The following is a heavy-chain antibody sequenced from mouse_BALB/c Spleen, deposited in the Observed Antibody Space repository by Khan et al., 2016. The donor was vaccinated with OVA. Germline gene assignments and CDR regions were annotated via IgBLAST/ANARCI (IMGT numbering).Heavy chain of an antibody. D-gene: IGHD2-1*01. CDR3: ARSRCNFLLDL. Sequence: QIQLVQPGPELKKPGETVRISCKASGYTFTDDGRNWVKQAPGKGLKWMGWINTYTGEPTYADEFKGRFAFSLETSASTAHLQINSLENENMATYFCARSRCNFLLDLWGQGTTLTVSS. V-gene: IGHV9-1*02. CDR1: GYTFTDDG. J-gene: IGHJ2*01. CDR2: INTYTGEP.